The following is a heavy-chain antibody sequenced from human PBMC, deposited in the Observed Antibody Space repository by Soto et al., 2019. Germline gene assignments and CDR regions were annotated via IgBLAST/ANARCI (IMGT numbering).Heavy chain of an antibody. D-gene: IGHD4-17*01. CDR1: DGSISSSGDYY. J-gene: IGHJ4*02. CDR3: ARLFNHIYGDDYFDS. CDR2: VHHRGST. Sequence: QLHLQESGPGLVKPSETLSLTCTVSDGSISSSGDYYWAWIRQPPGKGLEWIGRVHHRGSTYYNPSLRGRVAISVATSKNQFALKVTSVTAADTAVYYCARLFNHIYGDDYFDSWGQGTLVTVSS. V-gene: IGHV4-39*01.